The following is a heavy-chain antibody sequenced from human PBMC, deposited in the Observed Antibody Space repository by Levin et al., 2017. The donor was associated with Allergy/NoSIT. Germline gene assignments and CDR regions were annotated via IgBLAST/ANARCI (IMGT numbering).Heavy chain of an antibody. CDR1: GGSISSGGYY. CDR3: ARAYGSGSYYVS. J-gene: IGHJ5*02. Sequence: SETLSLTCTVSGGSISSGGYYWSWIRQHPGKGLEWIGYIYYSGSTYYNPSLKSRVTISVDTSKNQFSLKLSSVTAADTAVYYCARAYGSGSYYVSWGQGTLVTVSS. CDR2: IYYSGST. D-gene: IGHD3-10*01. V-gene: IGHV4-31*03.